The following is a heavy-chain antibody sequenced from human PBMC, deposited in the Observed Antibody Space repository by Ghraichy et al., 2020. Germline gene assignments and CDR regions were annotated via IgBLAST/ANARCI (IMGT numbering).Heavy chain of an antibody. J-gene: IGHJ4*02. V-gene: IGHV1-18*01. D-gene: IGHD1-26*01. CDR2: ISGYNGNT. CDR1: GYTFTSYG. Sequence: ASVKVSCKASGYTFTSYGISWVRQAPGQGLEWMGWISGYNGNTNYAQKLQGRVTMTTDTSTSTAYMELRSLISDDTAVYYCARVVGAISPEDHWGQGTLVTVSS. CDR3: ARVVGAISPEDH.